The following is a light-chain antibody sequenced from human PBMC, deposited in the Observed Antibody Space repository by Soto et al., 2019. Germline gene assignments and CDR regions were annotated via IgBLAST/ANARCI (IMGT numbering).Light chain of an antibody. CDR1: SSDVGSYNL. CDR3: CSYAGSSTLV. CDR2: EGS. Sequence: QSALTHPASVSGSPGQSITISCTGTSSDVGSYNLVSWYQQHPGKAPKLMIYEGSKRPSGVSNRFSGSKSGNTASLTISWLKAEDEADYYCCSYAGSSTLVFGGGTQLTVL. J-gene: IGLJ2*01. V-gene: IGLV2-23*01.